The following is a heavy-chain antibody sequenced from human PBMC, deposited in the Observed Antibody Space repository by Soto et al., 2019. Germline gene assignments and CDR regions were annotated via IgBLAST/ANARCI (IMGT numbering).Heavy chain of an antibody. CDR1: GFTFSSYS. D-gene: IGHD3-3*01. V-gene: IGHV3-48*02. CDR3: ARGATARPRITIFGVVIRRTDYYYGMDV. J-gene: IGHJ6*02. Sequence: PGGSLRLSCAASGFTFSSYSMNWVRQAPGKGLEWVSYISSSSSTIYYADSVKGRFTISRDNAKNSLYLQMNSLRDEDTAVYYCARGATARPRITIFGVVIRRTDYYYGMDVWGQGTTVTVSS. CDR2: ISSSSSTI.